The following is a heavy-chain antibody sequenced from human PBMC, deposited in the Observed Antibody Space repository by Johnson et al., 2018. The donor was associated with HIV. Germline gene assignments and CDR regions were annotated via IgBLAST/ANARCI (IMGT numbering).Heavy chain of an antibody. V-gene: IGHV3-33*08. CDR3: ASGKFSVRVVIFIDV. J-gene: IGHJ3*01. D-gene: IGHD3-22*01. Sequence: QVQLVESGGGVVQPGKSLTLSCVVSGLSFSNFGIHWVRQAPGKGPEWVAVISFDGKLKKYADSVKGRFTISRDNSKNTLYLQMHSLRAEDTAVYYCASGKFSVRVVIFIDVWGQGTMVTVSA. CDR2: ISFDGKLK. CDR1: GLSFSNFG.